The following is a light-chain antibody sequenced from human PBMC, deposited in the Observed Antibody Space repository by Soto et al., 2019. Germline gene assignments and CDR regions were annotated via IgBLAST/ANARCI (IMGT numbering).Light chain of an antibody. Sequence: EVVMTQSPATLSVSPGERATLSCRASQSVSSDLAWYQQRPGQTPSLVIYAVSTRATGIPARFSGSGSGTEFTLTISSLQSEDFAVYYCQQYNNWPYTFGQGTRLEIK. CDR1: QSVSSD. CDR2: AVS. V-gene: IGKV3-15*01. J-gene: IGKJ2*01. CDR3: QQYNNWPYT.